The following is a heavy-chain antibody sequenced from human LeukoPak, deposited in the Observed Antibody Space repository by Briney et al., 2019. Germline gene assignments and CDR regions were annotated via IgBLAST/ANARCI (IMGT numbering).Heavy chain of an antibody. CDR1: GFTFSSYT. V-gene: IGHV3-30*04. D-gene: IGHD6-19*01. CDR2: ISYDGSNE. CDR3: AKDPGSSGWYFDY. Sequence: GRSLRLSCAASGFTFSSYTMHWVRQAPGKGLEWVAVISYDGSNEYYADSVKGRFTISRDNSKNTLYLQMNSLRAEDTAVYYCAKDPGSSGWYFDYWGQGTLVTVSS. J-gene: IGHJ4*02.